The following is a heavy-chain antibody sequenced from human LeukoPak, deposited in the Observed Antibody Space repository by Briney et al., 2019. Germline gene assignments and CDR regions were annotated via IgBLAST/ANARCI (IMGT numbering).Heavy chain of an antibody. V-gene: IGHV4-39*01. CDR2: IYHSGST. Sequence: PSETLSLTCTVSGGSVSSSSYYWGWIRQPPGKGLEWIGSIYHSGSTYYNPPLKSRATISVDTSKNQFSLKLSSVTAADTAVYYCARGYYDSSGYYYGRYYFDYWGQGTLVTVSS. D-gene: IGHD3-22*01. J-gene: IGHJ4*02. CDR1: GGSVSSSSYY. CDR3: ARGYYDSSGYYYGRYYFDY.